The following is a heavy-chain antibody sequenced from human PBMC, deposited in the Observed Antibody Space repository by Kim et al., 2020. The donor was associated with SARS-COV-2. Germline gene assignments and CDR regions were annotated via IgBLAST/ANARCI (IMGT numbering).Heavy chain of an antibody. J-gene: IGHJ6*02. D-gene: IGHD6-13*01. V-gene: IGHV6-1*01. CDR1: GDRVSSNSAA. CDR3: ARARSSPRYGMDI. Sequence: SQTLSLTCAIPGDRVSSNSAAWNWSRQSPSRGLEWLGRTSYRYKWYNDHAGYVKSRITINPDTSKNQFSLQLNSVTSADEAEDYCARARSSPRYGMDIWG. CDR2: TSYRYKWYN.